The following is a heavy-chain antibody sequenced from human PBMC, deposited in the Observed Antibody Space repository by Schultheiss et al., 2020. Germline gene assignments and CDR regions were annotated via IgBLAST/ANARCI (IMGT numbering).Heavy chain of an antibody. Sequence: SETLSLTCTVSGGSISSYYWSWIRQPAGKGLEWIGRIYTSGSTNYNPSLKSRVTISVDTSKNQFSLKLSSVTAADTAVYYCARGIAAAGNYYYYGMDVWGQGTTVTVSS. CDR2: IYTSGST. V-gene: IGHV4-4*07. D-gene: IGHD6-13*01. J-gene: IGHJ6*02. CDR3: ARGIAAAGNYYYYGMDV. CDR1: GGSISSYY.